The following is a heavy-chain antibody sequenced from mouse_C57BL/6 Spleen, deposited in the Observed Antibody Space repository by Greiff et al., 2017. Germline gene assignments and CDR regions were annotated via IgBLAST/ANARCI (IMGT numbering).Heavy chain of an antibody. Sequence: QVQLKESGPELVKPGASVKLSCKASGYTFTSYDINWVKQRPGQGLEWIGWIYPRDGSTKYNEKFKGKATLTVDTSSSTAYRELHSLTSEDSAVYFCARDGGDGYFAYWGQGTLVTVSA. CDR1: GYTFTSYD. CDR2: IYPRDGST. D-gene: IGHD2-3*01. J-gene: IGHJ3*01. V-gene: IGHV1-85*01. CDR3: ARDGGDGYFAY.